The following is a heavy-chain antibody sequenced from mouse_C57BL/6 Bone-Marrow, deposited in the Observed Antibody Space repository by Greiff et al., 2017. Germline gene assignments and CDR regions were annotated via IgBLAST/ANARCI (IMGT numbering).Heavy chain of an antibody. CDR2: IDPENGDT. Sequence: EVKLQESGAELVRPGASVKLSCTASGFNIKDDYMHWVKQRPEQGLEWIGWIDPENGDTEYASKFQGKATITADTSSNTAYLQLSSLTSEDTAVYYCTWGFAYWSQGTLVTVSA. CDR1: GFNIKDDY. CDR3: TWGFAY. V-gene: IGHV14-4*01. J-gene: IGHJ3*01. D-gene: IGHD4-1*01.